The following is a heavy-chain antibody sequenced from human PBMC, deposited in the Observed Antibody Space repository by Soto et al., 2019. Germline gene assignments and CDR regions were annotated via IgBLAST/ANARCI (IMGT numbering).Heavy chain of an antibody. J-gene: IGHJ3*02. CDR3: ARDQPTNWNDAFDI. CDR2: ISSSGSTI. Sequence: GGSLRLSCAASGFTFSDYYMSWIRQAPGKGLEWVSYISSSGSTIYYADSVKGRFTISRDNAKNSLYLQMNSLRAEDTAVYYCARDQPTNWNDAFDIWVQGTMVTVSS. D-gene: IGHD1-1*01. CDR1: GFTFSDYY. V-gene: IGHV3-11*01.